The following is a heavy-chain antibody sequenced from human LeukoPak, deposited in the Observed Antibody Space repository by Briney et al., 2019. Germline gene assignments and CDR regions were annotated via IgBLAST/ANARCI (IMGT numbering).Heavy chain of an antibody. D-gene: IGHD1-1*01. CDR3: ARGNDATADY. Sequence: GASVKVSCKASGYTFTSYDFNWVRQATGQRPEWMGWMSPNSGDTGYARKLQGRVTMTTDTSTSTAYMELRSLRSDDTAVYYCARGNDATADYWGQGTLVTVSS. CDR2: MSPNSGDT. J-gene: IGHJ4*02. V-gene: IGHV1-8*01. CDR1: GYTFTSYD.